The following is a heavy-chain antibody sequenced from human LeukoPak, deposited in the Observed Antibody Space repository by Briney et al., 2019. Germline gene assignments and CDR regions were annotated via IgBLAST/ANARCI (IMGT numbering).Heavy chain of an antibody. CDR3: ARAGNYGDPYFAD. Sequence: SETLSLTCTVSGGSISSGGYYWSWIRQHPGKGLEWIGYIYYSGSTYYNPSLKSRVTISVDTSKNQFSLKLSSVTAADTAVYYCARAGNYGDPYFADWGQGTLVTVSS. CDR1: GGSISSGGYY. V-gene: IGHV4-31*03. CDR2: IYYSGST. J-gene: IGHJ4*02. D-gene: IGHD4-17*01.